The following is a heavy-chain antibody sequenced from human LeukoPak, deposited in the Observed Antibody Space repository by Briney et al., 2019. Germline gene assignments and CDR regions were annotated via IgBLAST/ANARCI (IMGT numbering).Heavy chain of an antibody. CDR2: INSDGSST. CDR3: ARARYYDSSGYYFDY. V-gene: IGHV3-74*01. Sequence: PGGSLRLSCAASGFTFSSYWMHWVRQAPGKGLVWVSRINSDGSSTSYADSVKGRFTISRHNSKNTLYLQMNSLRAEDTAVYYCARARYYDSSGYYFDYWGQGTLVTVSS. CDR1: GFTFSSYW. D-gene: IGHD3-22*01. J-gene: IGHJ4*02.